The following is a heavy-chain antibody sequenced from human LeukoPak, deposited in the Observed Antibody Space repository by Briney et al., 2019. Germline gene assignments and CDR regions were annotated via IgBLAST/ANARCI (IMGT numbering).Heavy chain of an antibody. V-gene: IGHV3-21*04. Sequence: GGSLRLSCAASGFTFSSYSMNWVRQAPGKGLEWVSSISSGSSYIYYADSVKGRFSVSRDNAKNSLYLQMNSLRAEDTAVYYCARRGGPIAARRSYGMDVWGQGTTVTVSS. D-gene: IGHD6-6*01. CDR1: GFTFSSYS. CDR3: ARRGGPIAARRSYGMDV. CDR2: ISSGSSYI. J-gene: IGHJ6*02.